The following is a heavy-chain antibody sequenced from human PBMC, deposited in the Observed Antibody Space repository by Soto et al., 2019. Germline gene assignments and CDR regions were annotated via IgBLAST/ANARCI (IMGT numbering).Heavy chain of an antibody. Sequence: SVKVSCKASGGTFSSYTISWVRQAPGQGLEWMGRIIPILGIANYAQKFQGRVTITADKSTSTAYMELSSLRSEDTAVYYCASILGMAAAGTQFDYWGQGTLVTVSS. CDR3: ASILGMAAAGTQFDY. J-gene: IGHJ4*02. CDR2: IIPILGIA. D-gene: IGHD6-13*01. CDR1: GGTFSSYT. V-gene: IGHV1-69*02.